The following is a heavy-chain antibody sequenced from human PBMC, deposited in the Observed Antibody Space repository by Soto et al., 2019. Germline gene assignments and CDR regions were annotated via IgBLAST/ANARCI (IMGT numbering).Heavy chain of an antibody. CDR2: IIPIFGTA. Sequence: QVQLVQSGAEVKKPGSSVNVSCKASGGTFSSYAISWVRQAPGQGLEWMGGIIPIFGTANYAQKFQGRVTITADESTSTAYMELSSLRSEDTAVYYCARSDCGGDCYSSYYYYGMDVWGQGTTVTVSS. D-gene: IGHD2-21*02. V-gene: IGHV1-69*01. J-gene: IGHJ6*02. CDR1: GGTFSSYA. CDR3: ARSDCGGDCYSSYYYYGMDV.